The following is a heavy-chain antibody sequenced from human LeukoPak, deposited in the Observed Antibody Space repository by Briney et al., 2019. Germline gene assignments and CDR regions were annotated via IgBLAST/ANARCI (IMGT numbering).Heavy chain of an antibody. CDR2: IYSGGST. V-gene: IGHV3-66*01. Sequence: GGSLRLSCAASGFTVSSNYMSWVRQAPGKGLEWVSVIYSGGSTYYADSVKGRFTISRDNSKNTLYLQMNSLRAEDTAVYYCAREDAYYGSGTVEYYGMDVWGQGTTVTVSS. D-gene: IGHD3-10*01. J-gene: IGHJ6*02. CDR1: GFTVSSNY. CDR3: AREDAYYGSGTVEYYGMDV.